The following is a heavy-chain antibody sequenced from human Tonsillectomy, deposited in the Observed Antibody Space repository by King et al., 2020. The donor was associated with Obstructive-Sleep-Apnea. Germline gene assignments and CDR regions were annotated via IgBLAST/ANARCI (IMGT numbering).Heavy chain of an antibody. V-gene: IGHV1-18*04. Sequence: LQLVQSGGEVKKPGASVQVSCQTSGYTFANYEINWLRQAPGQGLEWMGRISPYNGNAVYAQKFQGRVTMTTDRATATAHMDLRSLRSDDTAVYYCARVAVAVSLGPNDYWGQGTLVTVSS. J-gene: IGHJ4*02. D-gene: IGHD6-19*01. CDR3: ARVAVAVSLGPNDY. CDR1: GYTFANYE. CDR2: ISPYNGNA.